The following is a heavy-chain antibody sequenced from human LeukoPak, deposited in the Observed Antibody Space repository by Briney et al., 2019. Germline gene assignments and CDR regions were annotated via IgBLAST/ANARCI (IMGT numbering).Heavy chain of an antibody. CDR3: ARHKFRSTGLYYFDY. CDR2: IYYSGST. Sequence: SETLSLTCTVSGGSIGSSSYSWGWIRQPPGKGLEWIGSIYYSGSTYYNPSLKSRVTISVDASKNQFSLKLSSVTAADTAVYYCARHKFRSTGLYYFDYWGQGTLVTVSS. J-gene: IGHJ4*02. CDR1: GGSIGSSSYS. V-gene: IGHV4-39*01.